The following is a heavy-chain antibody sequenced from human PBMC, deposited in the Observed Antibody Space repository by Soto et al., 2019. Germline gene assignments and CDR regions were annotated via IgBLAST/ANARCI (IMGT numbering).Heavy chain of an antibody. CDR2: INPNSGGT. V-gene: IGHV1-2*04. CDR3: AREFPGGYYFDY. D-gene: IGHD3-10*01. Sequence: ASVKVSCKASGYTFSDSHMHWVRQAPGQGFEWMGWINPNSGGTNYAQKFQGWVTMTRDTSISTSYMELSRLRSDDTAVYYCAREFPGGYYFDYWGQGTLVTVSS. J-gene: IGHJ4*02. CDR1: GYTFSDSH.